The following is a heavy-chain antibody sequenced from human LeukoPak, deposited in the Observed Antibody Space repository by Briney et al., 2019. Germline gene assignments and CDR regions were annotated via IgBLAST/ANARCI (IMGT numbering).Heavy chain of an antibody. CDR3: ARHARITIFGVVMGSNDI. D-gene: IGHD3-3*01. Sequence: PSETLSLTCAVYGGSFSDYYWGWIRQPPGKGLEWIGSIYYSGSTYYNPSLKSRVTISVDTSKNQFSLKLSSVTAADTAVYYCARHARITIFGVVMGSNDIWGQGTMVTVSS. CDR2: IYYSGST. J-gene: IGHJ3*02. V-gene: IGHV4-39*01. CDR1: GGSFSDYY.